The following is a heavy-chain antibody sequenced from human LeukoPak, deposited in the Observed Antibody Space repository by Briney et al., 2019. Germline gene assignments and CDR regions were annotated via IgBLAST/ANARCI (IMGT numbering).Heavy chain of an antibody. J-gene: IGHJ4*02. Sequence: PGGSLRLSCAASGFTFSSYSMNWVRQAREKGLEWISSISSSSSSYIYYAASVKGRFTISRDNAKNSLYLQMNSLRAEDTAVYYCARDLSSVAQTYWGQGTLVTVSS. V-gene: IGHV3-21*01. CDR1: GFTFSSYS. CDR3: ARDLSSVAQTY. D-gene: IGHD6-19*01. CDR2: ISSSSSSYI.